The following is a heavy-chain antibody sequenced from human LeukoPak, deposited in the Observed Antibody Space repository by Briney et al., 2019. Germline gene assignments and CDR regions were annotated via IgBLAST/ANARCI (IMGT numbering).Heavy chain of an antibody. D-gene: IGHD1-7*01. J-gene: IGHJ4*02. CDR3: AKVTITGTTPPPYYFDY. CDR1: GFTFSSYD. CDR2: IGGSGGST. V-gene: IGHV3-23*01. Sequence: PGGSLRLSCAASGFTFSSYDMSWVRQAPGKGLEWVSAIGGSGGSTYYADSVKGRFTISRDNSKNTLYLQMNSLRAEDTAVYYCAKVTITGTTPPPYYFDYWGQGTLVTVSS.